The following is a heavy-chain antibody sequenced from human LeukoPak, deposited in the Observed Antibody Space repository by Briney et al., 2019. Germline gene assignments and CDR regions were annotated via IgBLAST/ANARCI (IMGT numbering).Heavy chain of an antibody. CDR1: GGSISRGSYY. Sequence: PSQTLSLTCTVSGGSISRGSYYWSWIRQPAGKGLEWIGRIYTSGSTNYNPSLKSRVTISVDTSKNQFSLKQSSVTAADTAVYYCARGELRSGWPYFDYWGQGTLVTVSS. V-gene: IGHV4-61*02. D-gene: IGHD6-19*01. CDR3: ARGELRSGWPYFDY. CDR2: IYTSGST. J-gene: IGHJ4*02.